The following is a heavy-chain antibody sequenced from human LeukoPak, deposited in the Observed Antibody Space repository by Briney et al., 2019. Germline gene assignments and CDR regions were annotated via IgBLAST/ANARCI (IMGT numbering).Heavy chain of an antibody. V-gene: IGHV1-69*05. CDR1: GGTFSSYA. J-gene: IGHJ6*03. CDR2: IIPIFGTA. D-gene: IGHD2-2*01. CDR3: ARDRLGSTSPVGYYYYYMDV. Sequence: ASVKVSCKASGGTFSSYAISWVRQAPGQGLEWMGGIIPIFGTANYAQKFQGRVTITTDESTSTAYMELSSLRSEDTAVYYCARDRLGSTSPVGYYYYYMDVWGKGTTVTVS.